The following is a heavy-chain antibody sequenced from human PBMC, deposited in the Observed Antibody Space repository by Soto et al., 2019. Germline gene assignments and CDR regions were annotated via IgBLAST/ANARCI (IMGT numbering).Heavy chain of an antibody. V-gene: IGHV3-72*01. CDR2: IRRKANSYTT. D-gene: IGHD4-17*01. J-gene: IGHJ4*02. Sequence: GGPLRHSCGASGFTFNDHDVDWARQAPGKGLEWVGRIRRKANSYTTVYAASVKARFIISRDDSKNSVYLQMNSLKTEDTAVYYCAKNRPPPSTGPIDYWGQGTLVTVSS. CDR3: AKNRPPPSTGPIDY. CDR1: GFTFNDHD.